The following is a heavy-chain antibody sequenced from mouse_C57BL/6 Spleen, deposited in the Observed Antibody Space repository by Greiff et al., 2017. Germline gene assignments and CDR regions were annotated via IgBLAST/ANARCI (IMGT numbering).Heavy chain of an antibody. J-gene: IGHJ3*01. Sequence: EVQLQQSGPGLVKPSQSLSLTCSVTGYSITSGYYWNWIRQFPGNKLEWMGYISYDGSNNYNPYLKNRISITRDTSKNQFFLKLNSVTTEDTATXYCARRDNLAWFAYWGQGTLVTVSA. V-gene: IGHV3-6*01. CDR3: ARRDNLAWFAY. CDR2: ISYDGSN. CDR1: GYSITSGYY.